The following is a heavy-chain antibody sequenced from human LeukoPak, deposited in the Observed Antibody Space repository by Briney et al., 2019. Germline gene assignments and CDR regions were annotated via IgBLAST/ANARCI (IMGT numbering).Heavy chain of an antibody. CDR1: GGSISSGDYY. V-gene: IGHV4-30-4*01. Sequence: SETLSLTCTVSGGSISSGDYYWSWIRQPPGKGLEWIGYIYYCGSTYYNPSLKSRVTISVDTSKNQFSLKLTSVTAADTAVYYCARGLSHSKDIWGQGTMVTVSS. J-gene: IGHJ3*02. CDR2: IYYCGST. CDR3: ARGLSHSKDI.